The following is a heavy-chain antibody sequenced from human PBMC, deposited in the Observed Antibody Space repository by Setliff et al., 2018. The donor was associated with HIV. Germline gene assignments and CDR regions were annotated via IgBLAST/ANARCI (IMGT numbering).Heavy chain of an antibody. Sequence: KVSCNASGGPVNSQALNWVRQAPGQGLEWMGGYIPTLHITRYAENIHRGRVTISADTSTSTVYLDLKGLKTEDTAVYYCARGGTYFERWFPPTYYMDLWGEGTSVTVSS. J-gene: IGHJ6*03. D-gene: IGHD3-9*01. V-gene: IGHV1-69*10. CDR2: YIPTLHIT. CDR1: GGPVNSQA. CDR3: ARGGTYFERWFPPTYYMDL.